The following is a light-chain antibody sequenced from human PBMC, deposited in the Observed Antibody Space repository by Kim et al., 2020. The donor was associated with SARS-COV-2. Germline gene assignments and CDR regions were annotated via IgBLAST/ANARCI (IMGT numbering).Light chain of an antibody. J-gene: IGKJ2*01. CDR1: QSISSN. Sequence: EVVMTQSPATLSVSPGERATLSCRASQSISSNLAWYQHKPGQAPRLLIFGASTGATGIPTRFSGSGSETEFTLTISSLQSEDFAVYYCQQYNNWPLYTFGQGTKLEI. CDR2: GAS. CDR3: QQYNNWPLYT. V-gene: IGKV3-15*01.